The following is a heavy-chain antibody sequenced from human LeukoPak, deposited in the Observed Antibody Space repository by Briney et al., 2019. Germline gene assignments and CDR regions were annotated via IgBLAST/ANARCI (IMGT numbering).Heavy chain of an antibody. V-gene: IGHV1-46*01. Sequence: VASVKVSCKASGYTFTSNYIHWVRQAPGQGLEWMGMIYPRDGITSYAQKFQGRVTVTRDTSTSTVHMELSGLRSEDTAVYYCARDQEGFDYWGQGTLVTVSS. CDR3: ARDQEGFDY. CDR2: IYPRDGIT. CDR1: GYTFTSNY. J-gene: IGHJ4*02.